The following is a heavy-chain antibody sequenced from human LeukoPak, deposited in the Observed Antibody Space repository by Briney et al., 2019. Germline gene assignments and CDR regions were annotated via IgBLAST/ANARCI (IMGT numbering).Heavy chain of an antibody. CDR2: IYWDDDK. CDR3: ARRRTVRGGNWFDP. Sequence: SGPTLVQPTQTLTLTCTFSGFSLSTSGVGVGWIREPPGKALEWLAVIYWDDDKRYSPSLKSRLTITKDASKNQVVLTMANMDPADTATYYCARRRTVRGGNWFDPWGQGTLVTVSS. J-gene: IGHJ5*02. V-gene: IGHV2-5*02. CDR1: GFSLSTSGVG. D-gene: IGHD3-10*01.